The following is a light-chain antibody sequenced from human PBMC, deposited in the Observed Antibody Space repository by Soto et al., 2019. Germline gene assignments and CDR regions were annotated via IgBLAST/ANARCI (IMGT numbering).Light chain of an antibody. Sequence: EIVLTQSPATLSLSPGERATLSCRASQSVSSYLAWYQQKPGQAPRLLIYDASNRATGIPARFSGSGSGTDFTLTISGLEPEDLAVYYCQQRSNWLTFGGGPKVEIK. CDR3: QQRSNWLT. CDR2: DAS. J-gene: IGKJ4*01. V-gene: IGKV3-11*01. CDR1: QSVSSY.